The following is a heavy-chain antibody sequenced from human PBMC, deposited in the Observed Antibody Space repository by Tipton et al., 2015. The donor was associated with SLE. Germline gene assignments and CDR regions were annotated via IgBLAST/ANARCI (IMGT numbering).Heavy chain of an antibody. CDR2: IHHSGST. CDR1: GGSISSYY. J-gene: IGHJ4*02. Sequence: PGLVKPSETLSLTCTVSGGSISSYYWSWIRQPPGKGPEWIGYIHHSGSTNYNPSLKSRVTISVDTSKNQFSLKLSSLTAADTAVYYCARETCSVGSCYFDYWGQGTLVTVSS. V-gene: IGHV4-59*01. D-gene: IGHD2-15*01. CDR3: ARETCSVGSCYFDY.